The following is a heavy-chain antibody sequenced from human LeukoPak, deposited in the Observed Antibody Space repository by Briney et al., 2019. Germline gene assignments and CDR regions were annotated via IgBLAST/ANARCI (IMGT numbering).Heavy chain of an antibody. Sequence: GGSLRLSCAASGFTFSSYAMRWVRQAPGKGLEWVAVISYDGSNKYYADSVKGRFTISRDNSKNTLNLQMNSLRAEDTAVYYCARDQLIYGSGSYFYYWGQGTLVTVSS. CDR2: ISYDGSNK. V-gene: IGHV3-30-3*01. D-gene: IGHD3-10*01. J-gene: IGHJ4*02. CDR3: ARDQLIYGSGSYFYY. CDR1: GFTFSSYA.